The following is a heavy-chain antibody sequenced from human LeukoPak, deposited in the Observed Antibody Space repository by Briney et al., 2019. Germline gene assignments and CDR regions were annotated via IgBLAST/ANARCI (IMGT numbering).Heavy chain of an antibody. CDR1: GGSISSNNYY. J-gene: IGHJ5*02. V-gene: IGHV4-61*02. D-gene: IGHD3-10*01. CDR3: ARQGGSGSYYNRNWFDP. CDR2: IYTSGST. Sequence: SETLSLTCTVSGGSISSNNYYWGWIRQPAGKGLEWIGRIYTSGSTNYNPSLKSRVTMSVDTSKNQFSLKLSSVTAADTAVYYCARQGGSGSYYNRNWFDPWGQGTLVTVSS.